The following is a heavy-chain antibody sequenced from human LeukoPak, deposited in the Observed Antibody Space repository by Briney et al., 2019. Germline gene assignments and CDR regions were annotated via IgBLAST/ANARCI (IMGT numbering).Heavy chain of an antibody. V-gene: IGHV1-69*06. CDR2: IIPIFGTA. CDR3: ARDPGDPRSYWYFDL. CDR1: GGTFSSYA. D-gene: IGHD7-27*01. J-gene: IGHJ2*01. Sequence: SVKVSCKASGGTFSSYAISWVRQAPGQGLEWMGGIIPIFGTANYAQKFQGRVTITADKSTSTAYMELSSLRSDDTAVYYCARDPGDPRSYWYFDLWGRGTLVTVSS.